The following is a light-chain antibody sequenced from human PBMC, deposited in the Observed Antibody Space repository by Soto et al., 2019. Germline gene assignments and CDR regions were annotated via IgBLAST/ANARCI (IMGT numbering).Light chain of an antibody. V-gene: IGKV1-9*01. CDR3: QQVNVYPST. J-gene: IGKJ4*01. CDR1: QDIAIY. CDR2: AAS. Sequence: DIQMTQSPSTLSASVGDRVTITCRASQDIAIYLAWYQQKPGEAPKLLIYAASTLYGGVPSRFSGGGSGTDFTLTISSLQPEDFATYYCQQVNVYPSTFGGGTKVDIK.